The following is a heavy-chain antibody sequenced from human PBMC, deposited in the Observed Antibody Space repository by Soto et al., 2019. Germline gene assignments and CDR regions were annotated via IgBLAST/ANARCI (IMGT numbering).Heavy chain of an antibody. V-gene: IGHV3-43*01. J-gene: IGHJ4*02. Sequence: EVQLVESGGVVVQPGGSLRLSCAASGFTFDDYTMHWVRQAPGKGLEWVSLISWDGGSTYYADSVKGRFTFSRDNSKNSLYLQMNSLRTEDTALYYCARRGATIPLDYWGQGTLVTVSS. CDR2: ISWDGGST. CDR3: ARRGATIPLDY. CDR1: GFTFDDYT. D-gene: IGHD5-12*01.